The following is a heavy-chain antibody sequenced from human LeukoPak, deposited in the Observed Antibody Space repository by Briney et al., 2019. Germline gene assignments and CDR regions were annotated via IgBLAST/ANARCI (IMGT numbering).Heavy chain of an antibody. CDR1: GFTFSSYA. V-gene: IGHV3-23*01. J-gene: IGHJ4*02. CDR2: ISGSGGST. D-gene: IGHD6-13*01. CDR3: AKAYGGAATGTFDS. Sequence: GGSLRLSCAASGFTFSSYAMSWVRQAPGKGLEWVSAISGSGGSTYYADSVKGRFTIPRDNSKNTLYLQMNSLRADDTAVYYCAKAYGGAATGTFDSWGQGTLVTVSS.